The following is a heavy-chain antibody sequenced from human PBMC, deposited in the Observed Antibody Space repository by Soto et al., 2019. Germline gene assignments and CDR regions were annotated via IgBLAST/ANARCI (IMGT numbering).Heavy chain of an antibody. CDR3: ARTRPGIAVAGHDY. D-gene: IGHD6-19*01. J-gene: IGHJ4*02. V-gene: IGHV1-18*01. CDR2: ISAYNGNT. CDR1: GYTFTSYG. Sequence: ASVKVSCKASGYTFTSYGISWVRQAPGQGLEWMGWISAYNGNTNYAQKLQGRVTMTTDTSTSTAYMELRSLRSDDTTVYYCARTRPGIAVAGHDYWGQGTLVTVSS.